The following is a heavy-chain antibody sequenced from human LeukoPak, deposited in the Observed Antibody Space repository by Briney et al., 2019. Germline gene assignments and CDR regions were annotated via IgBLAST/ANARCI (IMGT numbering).Heavy chain of an antibody. CDR1: GFTFNTYD. Sequence: GGSLTLSCPASGFTFNTYDMSWVRQVPGKGLEWVSGVSGSGSNTYYAGSVKGRFTISRDNSKHALYLEMKSLRAEDTAVYYCARDRCGDICFYGLDVWGQGTTVSVSS. CDR3: ARDRCGDICFYGLDV. D-gene: IGHD2-21*01. V-gene: IGHV3-23*01. CDR2: VSGSGSNT. J-gene: IGHJ6*02.